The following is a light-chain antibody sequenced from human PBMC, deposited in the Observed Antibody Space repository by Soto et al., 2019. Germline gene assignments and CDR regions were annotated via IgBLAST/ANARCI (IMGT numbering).Light chain of an antibody. Sequence: DIQKTQSPSSLSASVGDRVTITCRASQSIRSYLNWYHQKPGKTPQLLIYGASNLQSGAPSRFTGSGSGTHFTLTISSLQPEDFATYYCQQSYTTPYTFGQGTKLEIK. CDR2: GAS. CDR3: QQSYTTPYT. V-gene: IGKV1-39*01. CDR1: QSIRSY. J-gene: IGKJ2*01.